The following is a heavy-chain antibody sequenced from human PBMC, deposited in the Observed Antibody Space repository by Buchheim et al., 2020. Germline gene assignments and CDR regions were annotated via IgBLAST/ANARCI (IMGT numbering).Heavy chain of an antibody. Sequence: EVQLVESGGGLVKPGGSLRLSCAASGFTFSSYSMNWVRQAPGKGLEWVSSISSSSSYIYYADSVKGRFTISRDNAKNSLSLQMNSLRAEDTAVYYCARDHQLLLDYYYGMDVWGQGTT. CDR2: ISSSSSYI. CDR3: ARDHQLLLDYYYGMDV. V-gene: IGHV3-21*01. CDR1: GFTFSSYS. J-gene: IGHJ6*02. D-gene: IGHD1-1*01.